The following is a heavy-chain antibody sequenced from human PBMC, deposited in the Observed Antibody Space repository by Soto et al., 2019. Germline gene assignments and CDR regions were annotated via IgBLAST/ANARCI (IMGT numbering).Heavy chain of an antibody. D-gene: IGHD3-3*01. CDR3: ARQTTIFGVAKTDYYYYGMDV. J-gene: IGHJ6*02. Sequence: GESLKISCKGSGYSFTSYWIGWVRQMPGKGLEWMGIIYPGDSDTRYSPSFQGQVTISADKSISTAYLQWSSLKASDTAMYYCARQTTIFGVAKTDYYYYGMDVWGQGTKVTVSS. CDR1: GYSFTSYW. CDR2: IYPGDSDT. V-gene: IGHV5-51*01.